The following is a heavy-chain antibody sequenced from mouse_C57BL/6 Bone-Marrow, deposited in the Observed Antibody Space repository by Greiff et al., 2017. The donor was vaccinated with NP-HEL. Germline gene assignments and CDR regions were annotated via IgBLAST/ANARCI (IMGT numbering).Heavy chain of an antibody. J-gene: IGHJ2*01. V-gene: IGHV1-9*01. CDR2: ILPGSGST. CDR1: GYTFTGSW. Sequence: VKLVESGAELMKPGASVKLSCKATGYTFTGSWIEWVKQRPGHGLEWIGEILPGSGSTNYNEKFKGKSTLTVDKSSSTAYMQLSSLTSEDSAVYYCARGARLGYWGQGTTLTVSS. D-gene: IGHD3-1*01. CDR3: ARGARLGY.